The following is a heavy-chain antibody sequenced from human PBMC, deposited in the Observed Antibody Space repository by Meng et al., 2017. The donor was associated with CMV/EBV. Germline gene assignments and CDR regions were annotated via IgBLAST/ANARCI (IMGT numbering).Heavy chain of an antibody. CDR1: GYRFITSD. CDR2: INPYNGKR. J-gene: IGHJ4*02. Sequence: ASVKVSCKASGYRFITSDIMWVRQAPGQGLEWMGWINPYNGKRNYAQKIEGRVTLTTDTSTSTAYMELTNLRSDDTAVYYCARSLDTWGSPYYWGQGTLVTVSS. D-gene: IGHD1-26*01. CDR3: ARSLDTWGSPYY. V-gene: IGHV1-18*01.